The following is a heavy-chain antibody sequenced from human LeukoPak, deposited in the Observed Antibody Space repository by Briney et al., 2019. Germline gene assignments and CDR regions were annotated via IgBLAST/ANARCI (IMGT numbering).Heavy chain of an antibody. D-gene: IGHD6-13*01. CDR3: ARTASSRDVDDY. CDR2: ISYDGSNK. V-gene: IGHV3-30*07. J-gene: IGHJ4*02. Sequence: VAVISYDGSNKYYAHSVKGRFTISRDNSKNTLYLQMNSLRAEDTAVYYCARTASSRDVDDYWGQGTLVTVSS.